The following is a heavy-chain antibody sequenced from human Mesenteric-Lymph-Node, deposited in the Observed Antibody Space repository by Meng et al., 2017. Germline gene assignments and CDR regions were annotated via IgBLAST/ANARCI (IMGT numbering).Heavy chain of an antibody. Sequence: QVQLQVSGPGLVKPSGTLPLTCAVSGGSINSGDYYWSWIRQHPGKGLEWIGYIYNSGSTYYNPSLKSRVTISVDTSKNQFSLKLRFVTAADTAVYYCAREGRSHQVGVSVYWGQGNLVTVSS. CDR1: GGSINSGDYY. CDR2: IYNSGST. J-gene: IGHJ4*02. D-gene: IGHD2-21*01. V-gene: IGHV4-30-4*01. CDR3: AREGRSHQVGVSVY.